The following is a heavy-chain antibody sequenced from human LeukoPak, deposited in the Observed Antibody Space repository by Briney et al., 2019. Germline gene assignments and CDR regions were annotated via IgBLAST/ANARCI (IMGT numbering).Heavy chain of an antibody. V-gene: IGHV4-34*01. CDR1: GVSFRDYS. CDR3: ARVGGIYSGYSGYYFDY. J-gene: IGHJ4*02. Sequence: SETLSLTCAVYGVSFRDYSWSWIRQPPGKGLEWIGEINHSGSTNYNPSLKSRVTISVDTSKNQFSLKLSSVTAADTAVYYCARVGGIYSGYSGYYFDYWGQGTLVTVSS. D-gene: IGHD5-12*01. CDR2: INHSGST.